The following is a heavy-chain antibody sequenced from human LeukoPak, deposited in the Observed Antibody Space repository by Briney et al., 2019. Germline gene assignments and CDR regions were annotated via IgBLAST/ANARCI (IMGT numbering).Heavy chain of an antibody. D-gene: IGHD5-18*01. V-gene: IGHV3-23*01. Sequence: GGSLRLSCVASGITLNNYAMSWVRQAPGKGLEWVSVISGSGGVIYYADSVKGRFTISRDNSKNTLYLQMNSLRAEDTAVYYCAKGIQLWFDWGQGTLVTVSS. CDR2: ISGSGGVI. CDR3: AKGIQLWFD. J-gene: IGHJ4*02. CDR1: GITLNNYA.